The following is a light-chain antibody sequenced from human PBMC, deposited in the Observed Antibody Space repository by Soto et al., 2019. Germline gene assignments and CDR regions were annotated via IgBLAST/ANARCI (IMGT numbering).Light chain of an antibody. CDR2: HAS. J-gene: IGKJ4*01. V-gene: IGKV1-39*01. CDR1: QNINTY. Sequence: DIQLTQSPSSLSASVGDRVTITCRSSQNINTYLNWYQQRPGEPPKLLIYHASSLKSGVPSRFSGSASGTAFTLTISSLQPEDFGTYYCQQSSRMPPFGGGTKSDIK. CDR3: QQSSRMPP.